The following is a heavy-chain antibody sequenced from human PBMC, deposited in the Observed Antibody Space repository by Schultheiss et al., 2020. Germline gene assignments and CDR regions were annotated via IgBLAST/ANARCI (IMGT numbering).Heavy chain of an antibody. J-gene: IGHJ6*02. CDR1: GGSISSSSYY. CDR3: ARDTGYYGMDV. D-gene: IGHD3-10*01. Sequence: SQPLSLTCTVSGGSISSSSYYWGWVRQAPGKGLEWIGEINHSGSTNYNPSLKSRVTISVDKSKNQFSLKLTSVTAADTAVYYCARDTGYYGMDVWGQGTTVTGYS. CDR2: INHSGST. V-gene: IGHV4-39*07.